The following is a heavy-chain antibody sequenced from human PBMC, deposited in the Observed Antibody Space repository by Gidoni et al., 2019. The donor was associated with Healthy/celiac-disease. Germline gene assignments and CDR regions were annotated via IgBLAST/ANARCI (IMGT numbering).Heavy chain of an antibody. D-gene: IGHD3-16*02. V-gene: IGHV4-39*01. Sequence: QLQLQESGPGLVKPSETLSLPCTVSGGSISSRSYYWGWIRQPPGKGLEWIGSIYYSGSTYYNPSLKSRVTISVDTSKNQFSLKLSSVTAADTAVYYCARHDSWDYDYVWGSYRPTIDYYYYGMDVWGQGTTVTVSS. CDR2: IYYSGST. J-gene: IGHJ6*02. CDR3: ARHDSWDYDYVWGSYRPTIDYYYYGMDV. CDR1: GGSISSRSYY.